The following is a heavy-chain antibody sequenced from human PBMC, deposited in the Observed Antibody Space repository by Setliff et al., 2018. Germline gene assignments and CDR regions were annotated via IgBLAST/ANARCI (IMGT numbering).Heavy chain of an antibody. CDR1: GFIFSSYT. CDR2: IISSGSHI. Sequence: GGSLRLSCAASGFIFSSYTMNWVRQAPGKGLEWVSFIISSGSHIYYADSVKGRFTSSRDNAKNSLYLQMNSLRADDTAVYYCTRDYGFCSGGSCSYYGMDVWGQGTTVTVSS. CDR3: TRDYGFCSGGSCSYYGMDV. D-gene: IGHD2-15*01. J-gene: IGHJ6*02. V-gene: IGHV3-21*01.